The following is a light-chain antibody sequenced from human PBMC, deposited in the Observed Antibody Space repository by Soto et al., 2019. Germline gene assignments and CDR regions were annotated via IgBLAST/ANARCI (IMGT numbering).Light chain of an antibody. CDR1: TGDIGGYNF. CDR3: YSYTTSSTLV. Sequence: QSVLPQPPSVSGSPGHSITIPCTGTTGDIGGYNFVSWYQQHPGKAPKLMIYEVSNRPSGVSNRFSGSKSGNTASLTISGLQAEDEADYYCYSYTTSSTLVFGGGTKVTVL. V-gene: IGLV2-14*01. J-gene: IGLJ2*01. CDR2: EVS.